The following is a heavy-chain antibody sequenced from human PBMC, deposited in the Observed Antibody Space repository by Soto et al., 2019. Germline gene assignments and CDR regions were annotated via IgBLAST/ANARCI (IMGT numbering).Heavy chain of an antibody. CDR2: TGST. D-gene: IGHD2-8*02. Sequence: PSETLSLTCTVSGGSVTSVSYHWTWIRQPPGKGLEWIGQTGSTNYNPSLKSRITISVDTSKNQFSLSLSSVTAADTAVYYCAVFKGGAGGNGYWGQGTPVPVSS. CDR1: GGSVTSVSYH. CDR3: AVFKGGAGGNGY. J-gene: IGHJ4*02. V-gene: IGHV4-61*01.